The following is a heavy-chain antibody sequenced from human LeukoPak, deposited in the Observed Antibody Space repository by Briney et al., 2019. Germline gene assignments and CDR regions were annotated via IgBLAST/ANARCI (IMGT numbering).Heavy chain of an antibody. CDR1: GYTFTGYY. D-gene: IGHD3-22*01. CDR2: INPNSGGT. V-gene: IGHV1-2*04. Sequence: ASVKVSCKASGYTFTGYYMHWVRQAPGQGLEWMGWINPNSGGTNYAQKFQGWVTMTGDTSISTAYMELSRLRSDDTAVYYCARGRRWYYYDSSGYRDAFDIWGQGTMVTVSS. J-gene: IGHJ3*02. CDR3: ARGRRWYYYDSSGYRDAFDI.